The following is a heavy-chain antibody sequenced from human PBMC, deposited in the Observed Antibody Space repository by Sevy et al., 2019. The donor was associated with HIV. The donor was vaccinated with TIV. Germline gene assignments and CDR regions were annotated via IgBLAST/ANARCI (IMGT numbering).Heavy chain of an antibody. J-gene: IGHJ4*02. CDR2: IKQDESEK. D-gene: IGHD3-22*01. CDR3: ARGNSGSFDY. CDR1: GFSFSHYW. Sequence: GGSLRLSCAASGFSFSHYWMHWVRQAPGKGLEWVAIIKQDESEKYYVASVKGRFTISRDNAKNSVYLQMNSLIPEDTAIYYCARGNSGSFDYWGQGTLVTVSS. V-gene: IGHV3-7*04.